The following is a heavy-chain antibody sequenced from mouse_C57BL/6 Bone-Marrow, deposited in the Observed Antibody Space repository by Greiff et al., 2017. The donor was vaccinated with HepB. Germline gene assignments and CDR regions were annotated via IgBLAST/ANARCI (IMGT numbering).Heavy chain of an antibody. Sequence: QVQLQQSGAELVRPGSSVKLSCKASGYTFTSYWMHWVKQRPIQGLEWIGNIDPSDSETHYNQKFKDKATLTVDKSSSTAYMQLSSLTSEDSAVYYCARGEGITTVVATPYFDYCGQGTTLTDSS. CDR1: GYTFTSYW. CDR2: IDPSDSET. J-gene: IGHJ2*01. V-gene: IGHV1-52*01. CDR3: ARGEGITTVVATPYFDY. D-gene: IGHD1-1*01.